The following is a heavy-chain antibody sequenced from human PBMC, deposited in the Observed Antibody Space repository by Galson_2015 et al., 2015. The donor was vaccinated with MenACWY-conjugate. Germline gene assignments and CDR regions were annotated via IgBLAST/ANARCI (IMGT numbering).Heavy chain of an antibody. V-gene: IGHV3-48*04. CDR3: ARVAAAGYNWFDP. CDR2: ISSSSSTI. D-gene: IGHD6-13*01. CDR1: GFTFSSYS. J-gene: IGHJ5*02. Sequence: SLRLSCAASGFTFSSYSMNWVRQAPGKGLEWVSYISSSSSTIYYADSVKGRFTISRDNAKNSLYLQMNGLRAEDTAVYYCARVAAAGYNWFDPWGQGTLVTVSS.